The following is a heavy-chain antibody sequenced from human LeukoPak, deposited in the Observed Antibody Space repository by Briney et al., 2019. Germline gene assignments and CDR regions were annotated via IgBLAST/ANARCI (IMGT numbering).Heavy chain of an antibody. Sequence: GGSLRLSCAASGFTFSSYDLSWVRQAPGKGLECVSAIRRGVGSTYYAESVKGRFTISRDNSKNTLYLQMNSLRAEDTAVYYCAKGSSVNYWGQGTLVTVSS. CDR3: AKGSSVNY. D-gene: IGHD6-6*01. CDR1: GFTFSSYD. CDR2: IRRGVGST. V-gene: IGHV3-23*01. J-gene: IGHJ4*02.